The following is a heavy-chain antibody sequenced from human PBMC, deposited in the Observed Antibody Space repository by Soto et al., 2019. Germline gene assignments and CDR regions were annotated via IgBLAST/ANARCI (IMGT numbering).Heavy chain of an antibody. CDR1: GFAFSNAW. Sequence: EVQLVESGGGLVKPGGSLRLSCAASGFAFSNAWMSWVRQAPGKGLEWVGRIKSKTDGGTTDYAAPVKGRFTISRDDSKNTLYLQMNSLKTEDTAVYYCTTGRGEDWNYGYWGQGTLVTVSS. V-gene: IGHV3-15*01. J-gene: IGHJ4*02. CDR3: TTGRGEDWNYGY. D-gene: IGHD1-7*01. CDR2: IKSKTDGGTT.